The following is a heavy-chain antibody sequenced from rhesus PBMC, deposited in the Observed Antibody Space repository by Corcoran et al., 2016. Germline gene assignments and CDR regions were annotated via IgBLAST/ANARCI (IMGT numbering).Heavy chain of an antibody. V-gene: IGHV4-73*01. Sequence: QVKLQQWGEGLVKPSETLSLTCAVYGGSISGYYYWSWIRQPAGKGLEWIGYIYGNSASTNYNPSLKNRVTISKDTSKNQFSLKLSSVTAADTAVYYCARDLPYSGSWNPGRFDVWGPGVLVTVSS. CDR1: GGSISGYYY. CDR2: IYGNSAST. D-gene: IGHD6-25*01. CDR3: ARDLPYSGSWNPGRFDV. J-gene: IGHJ5-1*01.